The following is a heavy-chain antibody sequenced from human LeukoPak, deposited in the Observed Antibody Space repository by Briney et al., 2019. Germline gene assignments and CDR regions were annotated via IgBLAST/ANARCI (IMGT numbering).Heavy chain of an antibody. Sequence: GESLKISCKGSGYSFTSYWIGWVRQLPGKGLEGMGIIYPGDSDTRYSPSFQGQVTISADKSINNAYLQRSSLKASDTAMYYCARLLRFGSGRYKSVRYFDYWGQGTLVTVSS. CDR2: IYPGDSDT. J-gene: IGHJ4*02. V-gene: IGHV5-51*01. D-gene: IGHD3-10*01. CDR1: GYSFTSYW. CDR3: ARLLRFGSGRYKSVRYFDY.